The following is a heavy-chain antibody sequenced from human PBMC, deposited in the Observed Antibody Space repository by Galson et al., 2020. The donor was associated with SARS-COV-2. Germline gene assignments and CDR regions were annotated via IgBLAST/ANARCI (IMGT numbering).Heavy chain of an antibody. CDR3: AREGYSSSSMSHYYYYGMDV. J-gene: IGHJ6*02. Sequence: GESLKISCAASGFTFSSYWMSWVRQAPGKGLEWVANIKQDGSEKYYVDSVKGRFTISRDNAKNSLYLQMNSLRAEDTAVYYCAREGYSSSSMSHYYYYGMDVWGQGTTVTVSS. CDR1: GFTFSSYW. V-gene: IGHV3-7*03. D-gene: IGHD6-6*01. CDR2: IKQDGSEK.